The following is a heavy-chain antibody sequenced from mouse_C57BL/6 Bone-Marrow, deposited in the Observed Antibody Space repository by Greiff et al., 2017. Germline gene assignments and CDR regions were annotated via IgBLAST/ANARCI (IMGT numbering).Heavy chain of an antibody. D-gene: IGHD2-4*01. CDR3: ARHGGLRPLDY. V-gene: IGHV5-6*01. CDR2: ISSGGSYT. J-gene: IGHJ2*01. Sequence: EVKLQESGGDLVKPGGSLKLSCAASGFTFSSSGMSWVRQTPDKRLEWVATISSGGSYTYYPDSVKGRFTISRDNAKNTLYLQMSSLKSEDTAMYYCARHGGLRPLDYWGQGTTLTVSS. CDR1: GFTFSSSG.